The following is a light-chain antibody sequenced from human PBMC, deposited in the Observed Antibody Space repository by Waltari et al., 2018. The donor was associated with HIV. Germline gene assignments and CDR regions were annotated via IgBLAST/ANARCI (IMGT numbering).Light chain of an antibody. V-gene: IGLV1-44*01. Sequence: QSLLTQPPSASGTPGQRVTISSSGSNSNIGTNAVNWYQHVPGTAPKVIIYGTDQRPSGVPDRFSGSKSGTSASLAISALQSEDEADYYCATWDDSLVRPGVVFGGRTKLTVL. CDR2: GTD. J-gene: IGLJ2*01. CDR1: NSNIGTNA. CDR3: ATWDDSLVRPGVV.